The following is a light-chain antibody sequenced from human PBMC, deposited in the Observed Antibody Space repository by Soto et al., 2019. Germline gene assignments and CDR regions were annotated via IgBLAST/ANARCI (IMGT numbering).Light chain of an antibody. CDR2: EVN. CDR3: CSYVGSSTWV. Sequence: QSALTQPASVSGSPGQSITISCTGTSSDVGSYNLVTWYQQHPGKAPKLMIYEVNKRPSGVSNRFSGSKSGNTASLTISGLQAEDEGDYYCCSYVGSSTWVFGGGTKLTVL. V-gene: IGLV2-23*02. CDR1: SSDVGSYNL. J-gene: IGLJ2*01.